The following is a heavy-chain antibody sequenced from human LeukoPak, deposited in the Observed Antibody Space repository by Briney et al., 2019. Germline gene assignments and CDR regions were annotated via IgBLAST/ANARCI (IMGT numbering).Heavy chain of an antibody. V-gene: IGHV3-7*01. CDR3: ARVGRAYDFWDYLDY. D-gene: IGHD3-3*01. CDR2: IGKDGSGN. CDR1: GFSLSRYW. Sequence: PGGSLRLSCVASGFSLSRYWMSWVRQAPGKGLEWVANIGKDGSGNHYVDSVEGRFTISRDNAKNSLYLQMNSLRAEDTAVYYCARVGRAYDFWDYLDYWGQGTPVTVSS. J-gene: IGHJ4*02.